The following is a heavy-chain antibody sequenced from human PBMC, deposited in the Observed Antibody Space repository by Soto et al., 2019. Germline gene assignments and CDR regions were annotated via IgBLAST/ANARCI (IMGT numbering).Heavy chain of an antibody. V-gene: IGHV1-18*04. CDR3: ARDLLPMTGTSNDAFVI. Sequence: QIQLVQSGAEVKKPGASVRVSCKASGYMFNNYGITWVRQAPGQVLEWMAWISPYNGNTNYAQKFQGRVTMTEDSATSTANMELRSLQTDDTAVYYCARDLLPMTGTSNDAFVIWGQGTMVTVS. CDR2: ISPYNGNT. D-gene: IGHD1-7*01. CDR1: GYMFNNYG. J-gene: IGHJ3*02.